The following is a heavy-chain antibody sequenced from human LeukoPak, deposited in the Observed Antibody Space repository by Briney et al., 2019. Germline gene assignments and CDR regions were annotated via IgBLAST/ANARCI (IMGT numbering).Heavy chain of an antibody. CDR3: ARGVSSGFDY. CDR1: GYTFTDYN. V-gene: IGHV1-2*02. CDR2: MGPYSGDT. Sequence: ASVKVSCKASGYTFTDYNIHWVGQAPGQGVEWMGWMGPYSGDTNYAPKFQGRVTMTRDTSISTAYMEVSSLGFDDAAVYFCARGVSSGFDYWGQGALITVSS. J-gene: IGHJ4*02.